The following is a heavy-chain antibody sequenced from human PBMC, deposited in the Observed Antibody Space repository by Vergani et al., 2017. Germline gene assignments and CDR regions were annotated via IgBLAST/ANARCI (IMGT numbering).Heavy chain of an antibody. CDR3: ARVNTETNGHLYYYYYMDV. D-gene: IGHD4-11*01. V-gene: IGHV4-34*01. J-gene: IGHJ6*03. CDR2: IDHTGRP. Sequence: QVQLQQWGGGLLKPSETLSLTCVVNGGSFTSYHWTWIRQSPGEGLEWVGDIDHTGRPDYNPSLKSRLTMSVNKSRNQFSLPLNSMTATDTAIYFCARVNTETNGHLYYYYYMDVWGQGTAVTVS. CDR1: GGSFTSYH.